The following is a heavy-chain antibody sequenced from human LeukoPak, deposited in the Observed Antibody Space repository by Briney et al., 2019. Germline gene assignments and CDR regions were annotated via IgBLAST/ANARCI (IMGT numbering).Heavy chain of an antibody. V-gene: IGHV3-23*01. Sequence: QPGASLRLSCAASGFTFSSYAMSWVRQAPGKGLEWVSAISGSGGSTYYADSVKGRFTISRDNSKNTLYLQMNSLRAEDTAVYYCAKDRLVKLQRGGAFDIWGQGTMVTVSS. D-gene: IGHD5-24*01. J-gene: IGHJ3*02. CDR3: AKDRLVKLQRGGAFDI. CDR1: GFTFSSYA. CDR2: ISGSGGST.